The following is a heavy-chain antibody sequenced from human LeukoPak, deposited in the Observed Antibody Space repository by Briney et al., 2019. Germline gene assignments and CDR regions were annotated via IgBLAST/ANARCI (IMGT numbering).Heavy chain of an antibody. CDR2: ISSSSSYI. D-gene: IGHD1-26*01. Sequence: PGGSLRLSCAASGFTFSSYSMNWVRQAPGKGLEWVSSISSSSSYIYYADSVKGRFTISRDNAKNSLYLQMSSLRAEDTAVYYCAKAMVVGASFDYWGQGTLVTVSS. J-gene: IGHJ4*02. CDR3: AKAMVVGASFDY. CDR1: GFTFSSYS. V-gene: IGHV3-21*04.